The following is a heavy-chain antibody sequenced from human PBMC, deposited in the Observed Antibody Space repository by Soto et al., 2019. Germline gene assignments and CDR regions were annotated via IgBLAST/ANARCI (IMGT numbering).Heavy chain of an antibody. V-gene: IGHV1-8*01. CDR3: ARAYYDFWSGPRDYYYYMDV. J-gene: IGHJ6*03. Sequence: ASVKVSCKASGYTFTSYDINWVRRATGQGFEWMGWMNPNSGNTGYAQKFQGRVTMTRNTSISTAYMELSSLRSEDTAVYYCARAYYDFWSGPRDYYYYMDVWGKGTTVTVSS. CDR2: MNPNSGNT. CDR1: GYTFTSYD. D-gene: IGHD3-3*01.